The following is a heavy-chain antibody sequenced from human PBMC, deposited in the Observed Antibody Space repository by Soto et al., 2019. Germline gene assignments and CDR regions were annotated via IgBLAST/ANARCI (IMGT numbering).Heavy chain of an antibody. CDR3: ARGFTIFGVALSYFDY. V-gene: IGHV3-33*01. CDR2: IWYDGSNK. CDR1: GSTFSSYG. D-gene: IGHD3-3*01. J-gene: IGHJ4*02. Sequence: GGSLRLSCAASGSTFSSYGMHWVRQAPGKGLEWVAVIWYDGSNKYYADSVKGRFTISRDNSKNTLYLQMNSLRAEDTAVYYCARGFTIFGVALSYFDYWGQGTQVTVS.